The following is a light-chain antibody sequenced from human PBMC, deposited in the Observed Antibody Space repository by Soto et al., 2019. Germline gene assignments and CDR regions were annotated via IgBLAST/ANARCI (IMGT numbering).Light chain of an antibody. Sequence: EIVLTQSPGTLSLSPGERATLSCRASQSVSSSYLAWYQQKPGQAPRLLIYGASSRATGIPDRFSGSGSGTDSTLTISRLEPEDFAVYYCQQYGSSPLWTFGQGTRWIS. CDR1: QSVSSSY. J-gene: IGKJ1*01. CDR3: QQYGSSPLWT. V-gene: IGKV3-20*01. CDR2: GAS.